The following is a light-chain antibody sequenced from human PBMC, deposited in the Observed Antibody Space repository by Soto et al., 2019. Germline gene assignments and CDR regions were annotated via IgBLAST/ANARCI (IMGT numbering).Light chain of an antibody. V-gene: IGLV2-11*01. CDR2: DVN. J-gene: IGLJ2*01. CDR1: SSDVGDYNS. CDR3: SSYAGTNFHVL. Sequence: QSALTQPRSVSGAPGQSVTISCTGTSSDVGDYNSVSWYQQQPDKAPKLIIYDVNKRPSGVPDRFTGTRSGNTATLTISWLQAEDEADYHCSSYAGTNFHVLFGGGTKLTVL.